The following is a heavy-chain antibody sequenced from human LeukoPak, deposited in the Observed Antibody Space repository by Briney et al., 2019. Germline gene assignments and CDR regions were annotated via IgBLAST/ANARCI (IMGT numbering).Heavy chain of an antibody. CDR1: EFTFSSYG. V-gene: IGHV3-30*03. CDR3: AREAGYGMDV. J-gene: IGHJ6*02. D-gene: IGHD6-19*01. Sequence: PGGSLRLSCAASEFTFSSYGMHWVRQAPGKGLEWVAVMSYDGSGKYYADSVKGRFTISRDNSESTLYLQMNSPRAEDTAVYYCAREAGYGMDVWGQGTTVTVSS. CDR2: MSYDGSGK.